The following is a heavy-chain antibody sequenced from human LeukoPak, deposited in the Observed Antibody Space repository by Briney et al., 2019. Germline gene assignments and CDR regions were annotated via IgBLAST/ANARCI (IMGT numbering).Heavy chain of an antibody. Sequence: SSETLSLTCTVSGGSISSYYWSWIRQPAGKGLEWIGRIYTSGSTNYNPSLKSRVTMSVDTSKNQFSLKVTSVTAADTAIYYCARDFSSASYTYYYYYMDVWGKGTTVTVSS. V-gene: IGHV4-4*07. CDR2: IYTSGST. CDR1: GGSISSYY. J-gene: IGHJ6*03. D-gene: IGHD6-25*01. CDR3: ARDFSSASYTYYYYYMDV.